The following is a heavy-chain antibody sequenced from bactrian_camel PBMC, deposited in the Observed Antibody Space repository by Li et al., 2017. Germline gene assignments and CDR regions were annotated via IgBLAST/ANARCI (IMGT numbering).Heavy chain of an antibody. J-gene: IGHJ6*01. CDR2: IYSDGSNT. CDR1: GFTFSNYA. CDR3: AAGDLTPGGVGYRIPSCDA. D-gene: IGHD2*01. V-gene: IGHV3S2*01. Sequence: VQLVESGGGLVQPGGSLRLSCAASGFTFSNYAMSWVRQAPGKGLEWVSSIYSDGSNTYYADSVKGRFTISQDNAKNTLYLQMNRLKTEDTARYYCAAGDLTPGGVGYRIPSCDAWCQGTQVTVS.